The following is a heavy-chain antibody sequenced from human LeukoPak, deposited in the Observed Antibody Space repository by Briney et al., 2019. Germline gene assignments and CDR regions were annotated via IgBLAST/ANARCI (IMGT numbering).Heavy chain of an antibody. D-gene: IGHD2-2*01. Sequence: PGGSLRLSCAASGFTFSSYWMSWVRQAPGKGLEWVANIKQDGSEKYYVDSVKGRFTIFRDNAKNSLYLQMNSLRAEDTAVYYCARDDCSSISCYHNWFDPWGQGTLVTVSS. V-gene: IGHV3-7*01. CDR2: IKQDGSEK. CDR1: GFTFSSYW. J-gene: IGHJ5*02. CDR3: ARDDCSSISCYHNWFDP.